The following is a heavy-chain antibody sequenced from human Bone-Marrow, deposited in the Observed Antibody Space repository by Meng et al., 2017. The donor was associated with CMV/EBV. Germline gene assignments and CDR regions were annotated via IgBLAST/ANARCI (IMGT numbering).Heavy chain of an antibody. CDR2: IIPILGIA. Sequence: SVKVSCKASGGTFSSYAISWVRQAPGQGLEWMGGIIPILGIANYAQQFQGRVTITADKSTSTAYMELSSLRSEDTAVYYCVRDHDFWCGYYHYYGMDGWGRGTTVTVSS. CDR1: GGTFSSYA. D-gene: IGHD3-3*01. V-gene: IGHV1-69*10. J-gene: IGHJ6*02. CDR3: VRDHDFWCGYYHYYGMDG.